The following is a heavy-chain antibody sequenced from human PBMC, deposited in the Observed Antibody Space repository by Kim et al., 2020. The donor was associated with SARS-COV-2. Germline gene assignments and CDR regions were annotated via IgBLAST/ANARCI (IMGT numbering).Heavy chain of an antibody. Sequence: GGSLRLSCAASGFTFSSYAMSWVRQAPGKGLEWVSAISGSGGSTYYADSVKGRFTISRDNSKNTLYLQMNSLRAEETAVYYCAKDITVTTPRGGDYWGQGTLVTASA. J-gene: IGHJ4*02. CDR3: AKDITVTTPRGGDY. CDR2: ISGSGGST. D-gene: IGHD4-17*01. CDR1: GFTFSSYA. V-gene: IGHV3-23*01.